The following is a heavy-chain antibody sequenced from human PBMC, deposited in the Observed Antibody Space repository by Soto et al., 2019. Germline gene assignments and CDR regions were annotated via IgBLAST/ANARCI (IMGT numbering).Heavy chain of an antibody. CDR2: IYYSGST. CDR3: ARDGFDLYNHSGLDV. CDR1: GDSIRSYF. D-gene: IGHD3-10*01. Sequence: QVHLQESGPGLVKPSETLSLTCTVSGDSIRSYFWGWIRQPPGKGLEWIGYIYYSGSTNYNPSLKSRVTMSTDTSKNQFSLKLSSVTAADTAVYYCARDGFDLYNHSGLDVWGQGTTVTVSS. J-gene: IGHJ6*02. V-gene: IGHV4-59*01.